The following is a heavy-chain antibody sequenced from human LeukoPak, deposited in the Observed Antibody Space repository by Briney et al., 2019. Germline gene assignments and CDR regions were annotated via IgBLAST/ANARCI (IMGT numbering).Heavy chain of an antibody. D-gene: IGHD3-10*01. V-gene: IGHV4-38-2*02. CDR1: GYSISSGYY. CDR2: IYHSGST. Sequence: NTSETLSLTCTVSGYSISSGYYWGWIRQPPGKGLEWIGSIYHSGSTYYNPSLKSRVTISVDTSKNQFSLELSSVAAADTAVYYCASVWFGDPPTAFDYWGQGTLVTVSS. J-gene: IGHJ4*02. CDR3: ASVWFGDPPTAFDY.